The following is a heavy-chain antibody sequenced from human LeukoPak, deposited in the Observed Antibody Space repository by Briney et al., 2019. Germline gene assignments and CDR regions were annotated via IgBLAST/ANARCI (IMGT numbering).Heavy chain of an antibody. CDR1: GFTFGDYS. V-gene: IGHV3-49*03. CDR3: TRDRIMTDF. CDR2: IRNKASGGTT. Sequence: GGSLRLSCTASGFTFGDYSMTWFRQAPGKGLEWVSFIRNKASGGTTEHAASVRGKFTTSRDDSKSIAYLQMNGLKTEDTALYYCTRDRIMTDFWGQGTLVTVSS. J-gene: IGHJ4*02. D-gene: IGHD2-15*01.